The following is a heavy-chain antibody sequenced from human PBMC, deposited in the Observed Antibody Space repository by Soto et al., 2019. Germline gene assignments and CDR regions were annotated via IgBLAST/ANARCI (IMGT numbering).Heavy chain of an antibody. D-gene: IGHD3-3*01. V-gene: IGHV3-23*01. Sequence: EVQLLESGGALVQPGGSLRLSCAASGFAFGNYPMGWVRQAPGKGLEWVTHISNSGDRTFYPESVKGRFTISRDNSRNTLYLQMNSLGVEDTAVYHCAKEEWRGGVYNHWGQGTLVTVSS. CDR1: GFAFGNYP. CDR3: AKEEWRGGVYNH. CDR2: ISNSGDRT. J-gene: IGHJ4*02.